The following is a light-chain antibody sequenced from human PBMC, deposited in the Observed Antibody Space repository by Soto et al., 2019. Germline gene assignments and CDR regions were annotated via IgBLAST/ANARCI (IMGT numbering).Light chain of an antibody. CDR1: QSISYW. CDR3: QQYNSYSKT. Sequence: DIRMTQSPSTLSASLGDRVTITSRASQSISYWLAWYQQKPGNAPKLLIYAASSLESGVPSRFSGSGSGTEFTLTISSLQPDDSASYYCQQYNSYSKTFGQGTKVDIK. J-gene: IGKJ1*01. V-gene: IGKV1-5*01. CDR2: AAS.